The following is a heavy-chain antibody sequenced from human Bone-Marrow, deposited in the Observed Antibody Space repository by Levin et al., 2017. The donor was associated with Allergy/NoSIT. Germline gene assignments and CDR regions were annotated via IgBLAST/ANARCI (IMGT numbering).Heavy chain of an antibody. CDR2: ITGSGSST. CDR3: AKGGDYYDSRGYFSIDY. D-gene: IGHD3-22*01. V-gene: IGHV3-23*01. Sequence: GGSLRLSCAASGLTFSNYAMSWVRQAPGKGLEWVSGITGSGSSTFYADSVKGRFTISRDSKDTLYLQMNSLRAEDTAVYYGAKGGDYYDSRGYFSIDYWGQGTLVTVSS. J-gene: IGHJ4*02. CDR1: GLTFSNYA.